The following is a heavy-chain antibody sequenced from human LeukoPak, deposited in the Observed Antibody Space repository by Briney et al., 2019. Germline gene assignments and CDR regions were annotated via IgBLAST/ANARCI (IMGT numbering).Heavy chain of an antibody. J-gene: IGHJ4*02. CDR1: GFAFGSYV. Sequence: GGSLRLSCGASGFAFGSYVMNWVRQAPGKGLEWVSSISGNGDTTYYADSVRGRFTISRDNSKNTLYLQMNNLRAEDTAVYFCANPVTQNRGWYVNGDYWGQGTLVTVSS. V-gene: IGHV3-23*01. CDR2: ISGNGDTT. D-gene: IGHD6-19*01. CDR3: ANPVTQNRGWYVNGDY.